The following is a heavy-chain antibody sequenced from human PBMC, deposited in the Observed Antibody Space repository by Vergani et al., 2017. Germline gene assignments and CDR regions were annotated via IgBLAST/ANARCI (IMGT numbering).Heavy chain of an antibody. J-gene: IGHJ4*02. D-gene: IGHD3-3*01. CDR1: GGTFSSYA. V-gene: IGHV1-69*18. Sequence: QVQLVQSGAEVKKPGSSVKVSCKASGGTFSSYAISWVRQAPGQGLEWMGRIIPIFGTANYAQKFQGRVTITADESTSTAYMELSSLRSEDTAVYYCAGEPYDFWSGYRSHYFDYWGQGTLVTVSS. CDR2: IIPIFGTA. CDR3: AGEPYDFWSGYRSHYFDY.